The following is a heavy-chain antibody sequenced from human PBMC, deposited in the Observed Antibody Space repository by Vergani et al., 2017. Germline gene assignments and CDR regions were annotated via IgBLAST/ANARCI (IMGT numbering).Heavy chain of an antibody. D-gene: IGHD3-16*01. CDR2: IQFDGSNQ. CDR1: GFTLGNYD. CDR3: AKHFRGWGIDY. J-gene: IGHJ4*02. Sequence: QVQLVESGGGVVQRGGSRRLSFETSGFTLGNYDMTWIRQGPGKGVEFVAFIQFDGSNQYYADSVKGRFTLSRDFSKNTLYLQMNSLRTDDTATYYCAKHFRGWGIDYWGQGTQVIVSS. V-gene: IGHV3-30*02.